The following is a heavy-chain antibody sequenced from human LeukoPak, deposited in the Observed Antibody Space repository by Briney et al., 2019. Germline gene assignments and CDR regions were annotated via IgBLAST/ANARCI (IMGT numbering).Heavy chain of an antibody. J-gene: IGHJ4*02. CDR2: IYYSGST. CDR3: ARSAHDSSTSIDY. V-gene: IGHV4-59*08. D-gene: IGHD6-13*01. CDR1: GGSISSYY. Sequence: SETLSLTCTVSGGSISSYYWSWLRQPPGKGLEWIGYIYYSGSTNYNPSLKSRVTISVDTSKNQFSLKLSSVTAADTAVYYCARSAHDSSTSIDYWGQGTLVTVSS.